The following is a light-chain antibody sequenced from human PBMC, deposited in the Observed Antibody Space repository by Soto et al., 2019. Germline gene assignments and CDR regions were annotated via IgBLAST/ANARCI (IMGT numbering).Light chain of an antibody. Sequence: EIVLTQSPGTLSLSPGERATLSCSASQSVSSSYLAWYQQKPGQATRLLIYGASSRATGIPDRFNGSGSGTNFTLTISRLEPEDFAVYYCQQYGSSPYTFGQGTKLESK. CDR3: QQYGSSPYT. V-gene: IGKV3-20*01. CDR2: GAS. J-gene: IGKJ2*01. CDR1: QSVSSSY.